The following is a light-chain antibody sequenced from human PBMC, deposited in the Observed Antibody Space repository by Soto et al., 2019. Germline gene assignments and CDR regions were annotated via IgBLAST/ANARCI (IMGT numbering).Light chain of an antibody. CDR1: SSNIGSNY. V-gene: IGLV1-47*01. CDR3: AAWDDSLSGYV. CDR2: RNN. Sequence: QSVRAQPPSASGTPGQRVTSSCSGSSSNIGSNYVYWYQQLPGTAPKLLIYRNNQRPSGVPDRFSGSNSGTSASLAISGRRSEDEADYYCAAWDDSLSGYVFGPGTKVTVL. J-gene: IGLJ1*01.